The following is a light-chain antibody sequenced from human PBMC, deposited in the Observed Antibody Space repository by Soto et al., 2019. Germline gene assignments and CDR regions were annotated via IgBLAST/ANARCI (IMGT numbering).Light chain of an antibody. CDR2: GVN. V-gene: IGLV2-14*01. J-gene: IGLJ1*01. CDR3: SSYTSSITYV. CDR1: SSDIGDYNY. Sequence: QSALTQPASVSGSPRQSITISCTGTSSDIGDYNYVSWYQQRPEKAPELMIYGVNNRPPGVSNRFSGSKSGNTASLTISGLQAEDEADYYCSSYTSSITYVFGTGTKVTVL.